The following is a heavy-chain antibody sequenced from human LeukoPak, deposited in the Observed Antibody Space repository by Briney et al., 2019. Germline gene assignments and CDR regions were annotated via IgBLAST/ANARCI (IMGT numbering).Heavy chain of an antibody. V-gene: IGHV4-31*03. J-gene: IGHJ4*02. CDR2: IYYSGST. CDR1: GGSISSGGYY. D-gene: IGHD5-12*01. Sequence: SETLSLTCTVSGGSISSGGYYWSWIRQPPGKGLEWIGYIYYSGSTYYTPSLKSRVTISVDTSKNQFSLKLSSVTAADTAVYYCARDGGVYSGYDYFDYWGQGTLVTVSS. CDR3: ARDGGVYSGYDYFDY.